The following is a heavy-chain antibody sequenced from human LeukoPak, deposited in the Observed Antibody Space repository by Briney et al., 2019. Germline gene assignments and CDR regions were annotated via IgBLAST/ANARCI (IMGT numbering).Heavy chain of an antibody. V-gene: IGHV3-30*04. J-gene: IGHJ4*02. Sequence: GGSLRLSCAASGFIFDNFAIHWVRQAPGKGLEWVSTVSFDGTNNFYADSVKGRFTVSRDNSKNTVYLHMNSLRPDDTAVYFCARDRNVVGADFDYWGQGTLVTVSS. D-gene: IGHD2-21*01. CDR1: GFIFDNFA. CDR2: VSFDGTNN. CDR3: ARDRNVVGADFDY.